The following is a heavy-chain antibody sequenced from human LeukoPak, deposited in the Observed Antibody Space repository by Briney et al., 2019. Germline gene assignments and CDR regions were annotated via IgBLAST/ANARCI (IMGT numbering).Heavy chain of an antibody. CDR3: ARAGQSDY. CDR1: GFTFSDYY. J-gene: IGHJ4*02. CDR2: ISGGSRTI. Sequence: PGGSLRLSCAASGFTFSDYYMNWIRQAPGKGLEWVSSISGGSRTINYADSVKGRFTTSRDNAKNSLFLQVNSLRVEYTAVYYCARAGQSDYWGQGTLVTVSS. V-gene: IGHV3-11*01.